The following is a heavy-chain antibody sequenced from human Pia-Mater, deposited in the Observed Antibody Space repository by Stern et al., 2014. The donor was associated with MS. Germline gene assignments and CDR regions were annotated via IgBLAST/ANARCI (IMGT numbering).Heavy chain of an antibody. CDR1: GGTFSSYA. CDR2: SIPIFGTA. D-gene: IGHD1-26*01. J-gene: IGHJ6*02. CDR3: ARRGMGATTKYGMDV. Sequence: VQLVESGAEVKKPGASVKVSCKASGGTFSSYAISWVRQAPGQGLEWMGGSIPIFGTANYAQKFQGRVTITADKSTSTAYMELSSLRSEDTAVYYCARRGMGATTKYGMDVWGQGTTVTVSS. V-gene: IGHV1-69*06.